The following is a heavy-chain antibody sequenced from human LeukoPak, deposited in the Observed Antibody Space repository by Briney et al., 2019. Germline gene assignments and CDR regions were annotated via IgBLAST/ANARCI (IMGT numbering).Heavy chain of an antibody. CDR1: GGSISSYY. J-gene: IGHJ4*02. D-gene: IGHD3-3*01. CDR3: ARASRGAYDFWSGYFQFDY. CDR2: MYYSGST. V-gene: IGHV4-59*01. Sequence: SETLSLTCTVSGGSISSYYWSWIRQPPGKGLEWIGYMYYSGSTNYNPSLKSRVTISVDMSKNQVSLKLSSVTAADTAVYYCARASRGAYDFWSGYFQFDYWGRGTLVTVSS.